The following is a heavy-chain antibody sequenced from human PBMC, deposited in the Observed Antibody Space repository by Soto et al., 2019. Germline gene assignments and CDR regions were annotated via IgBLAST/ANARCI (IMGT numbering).Heavy chain of an antibody. Sequence: SETLSLTCTVSGGSISSSSYYWGWIRQPPGKGLEWIGSIYYSGSTYYNPSLKSRVTISVDTSKNQFSLKLSSVTAADTAVYYCARTRIAASVWFDPWGQGTLVTVSS. D-gene: IGHD6-6*01. CDR2: IYYSGST. V-gene: IGHV4-39*01. CDR1: GGSISSSSYY. J-gene: IGHJ5*02. CDR3: ARTRIAASVWFDP.